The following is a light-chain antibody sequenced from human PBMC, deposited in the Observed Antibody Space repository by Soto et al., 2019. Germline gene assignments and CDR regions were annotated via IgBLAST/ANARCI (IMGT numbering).Light chain of an antibody. CDR3: QSYDSSLSAWV. V-gene: IGLV1-40*01. J-gene: IGLJ3*02. CDR1: SPNIGTGYD. CDR2: GNN. Sequence: QSVLTQPPSVSGAPGQRVTISCTGSSPNIGTGYDVHWYQQLPGTAPKLLIYGNNNRPSGVPDRFPGSKSGTSASLAITGLQAEDEADYYCQSYDSSLSAWVFGGGTKLTVL.